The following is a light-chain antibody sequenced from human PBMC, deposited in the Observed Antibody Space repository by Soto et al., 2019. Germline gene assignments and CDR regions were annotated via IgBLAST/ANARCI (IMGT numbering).Light chain of an antibody. J-gene: IGKJ4*01. CDR3: QQRSNWILT. CDR1: QSISGW. Sequence: DIQMTQSPSTLSAYVGHRVTITCRASQSISGWLAWYQQKPGKAPKLLIYDASTLESGVPSRFSGSGSGTDFTLTISSLEPEDFAVYYCQQRSNWILTFGGGTKVDIK. CDR2: DAS. V-gene: IGKV1-5*01.